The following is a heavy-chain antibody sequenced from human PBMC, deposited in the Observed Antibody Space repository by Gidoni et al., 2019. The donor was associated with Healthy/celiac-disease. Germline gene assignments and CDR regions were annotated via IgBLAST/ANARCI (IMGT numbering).Heavy chain of an antibody. Sequence: EVQLVESGGGLVQPGVSLRLPCEASVFTFSHYAMSWVARAPGKGLEWVSAISGSGGSTYYADSVKGRFTISRDNSKNTLYLQMNSLRAEDTAVYYCAKVGDYYYDSSGYYYFDYWGQGTLVTVSS. V-gene: IGHV3-23*04. CDR2: ISGSGGST. CDR3: AKVGDYYYDSSGYYYFDY. CDR1: VFTFSHYA. D-gene: IGHD3-22*01. J-gene: IGHJ4*02.